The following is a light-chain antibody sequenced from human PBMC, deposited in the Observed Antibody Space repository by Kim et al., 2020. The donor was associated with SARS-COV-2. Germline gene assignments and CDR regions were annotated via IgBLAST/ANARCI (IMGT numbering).Light chain of an antibody. CDR3: QQSYSTPF. Sequence: SASVEDRVTISCRASQSISSYLNWYQQKPGKAPKLLIYAASSLQSGVPSRFSGSGSGTDFTLTISSLQPEDFATYYCQQSYSTPFFGPGTKVDIK. CDR2: AAS. J-gene: IGKJ3*01. V-gene: IGKV1-39*01. CDR1: QSISSY.